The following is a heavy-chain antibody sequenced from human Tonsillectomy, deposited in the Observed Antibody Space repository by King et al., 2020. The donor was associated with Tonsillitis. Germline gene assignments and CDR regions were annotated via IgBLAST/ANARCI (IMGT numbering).Heavy chain of an antibody. CDR1: GFSFSYYW. CDR2: IYSDDSDT. Sequence: QLVQSGAEAKKPGESLKISCKGSGFSFSYYWIGWVRQMPGKGLEWMGLIYSDDSDTRYSPSFQGQVTISVDKSFSTAYLQWNSLKASDTAIYDCARLASKVTPTATQNHYYFDSWGPGTLVTVSS. J-gene: IGHJ4*02. D-gene: IGHD2-15*01. CDR3: ARLASKVTPTATQNHYYFDS. V-gene: IGHV5-51*01.